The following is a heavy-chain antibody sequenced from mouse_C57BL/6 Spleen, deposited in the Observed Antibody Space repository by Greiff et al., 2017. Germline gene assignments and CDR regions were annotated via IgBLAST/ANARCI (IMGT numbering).Heavy chain of an antibody. CDR3: ARGGGADY. CDR2: INPNNGGT. V-gene: IGHV1-26*01. Sequence: EVQLQQSGPELVKPGASVKISCKASGYTFTDYYMNWVKQSHGKSLEWIGDINPNNGGTSYSQKFKGKATLTVDKSSSTAYMELRSLTSEASAVYYCARGGGADYWGQGTTLTVSS. J-gene: IGHJ2*01. CDR1: GYTFTDYY.